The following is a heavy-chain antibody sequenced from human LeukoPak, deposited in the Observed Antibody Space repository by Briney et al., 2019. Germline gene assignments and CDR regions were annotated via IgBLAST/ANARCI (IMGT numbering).Heavy chain of an antibody. J-gene: IGHJ6*02. Sequence: SETLSLTSTVSGGSISSYYWSWIRQPPGKGLEWIGYIYYSGSTNYNPSLKSRVTISVDTSKNQFSLKLSSVTAADTAVYYCARHGSSGLYYYYYYGMDVWGQGTTVTVSS. CDR3: ARHGSSGLYYYYYYGMDV. CDR2: IYYSGST. V-gene: IGHV4-59*08. D-gene: IGHD3-22*01. CDR1: GGSISSYY.